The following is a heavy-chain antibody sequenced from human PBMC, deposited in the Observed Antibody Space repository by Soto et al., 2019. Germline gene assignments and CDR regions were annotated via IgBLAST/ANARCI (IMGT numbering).Heavy chain of an antibody. V-gene: IGHV3-23*01. CDR3: AKDTEMPGRGLDY. Sequence: PGGSLRLSCAASGFTFRTFAMAWVRQAPGKGLEWVSTIDNSGGATYYADSVKGRFTISRDNSKNTVYLEMNSLRAEDTALYYCAKDTEMPGRGLDYWGQGTLVTVSS. CDR2: IDNSGGAT. CDR1: GFTFRTFA. D-gene: IGHD2-2*01. J-gene: IGHJ4*02.